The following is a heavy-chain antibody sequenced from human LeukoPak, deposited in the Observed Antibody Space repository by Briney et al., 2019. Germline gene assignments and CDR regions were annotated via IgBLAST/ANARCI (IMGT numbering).Heavy chain of an antibody. J-gene: IGHJ5*02. Sequence: GGSLRLSCAASGFTFSSYWMHWVRQAPGKGLVWVSRINSDGSSTSYADSVKGRFTISRDNAKNTLYLQMNSLRAEDTAVYYCARGTYYDFWSGPWPFDPWGQGTLVTVSS. V-gene: IGHV3-74*01. CDR2: INSDGSST. CDR3: ARGTYYDFWSGPWPFDP. D-gene: IGHD3-3*01. CDR1: GFTFSSYW.